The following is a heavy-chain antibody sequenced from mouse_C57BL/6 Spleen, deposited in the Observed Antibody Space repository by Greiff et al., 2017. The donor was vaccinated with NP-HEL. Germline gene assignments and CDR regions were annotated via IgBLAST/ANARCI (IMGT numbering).Heavy chain of an antibody. Sequence: QVQLKQSGAELARPGASVKMSCKASGYTFTSYTMHWVKQRPGQGLEWIGYINPSSGYTKYNQKFKDKATLTADKSSSTAYMQLSSLTSEDSAVYYCARSDGNYDVFDYAMDYWGQGTSVTVSS. V-gene: IGHV1-4*01. CDR3: ARSDGNYDVFDYAMDY. D-gene: IGHD2-1*01. J-gene: IGHJ4*01. CDR2: INPSSGYT. CDR1: GYTFTSYT.